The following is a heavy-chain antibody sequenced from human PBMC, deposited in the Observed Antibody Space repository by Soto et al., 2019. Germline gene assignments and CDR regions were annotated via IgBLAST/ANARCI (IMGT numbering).Heavy chain of an antibody. D-gene: IGHD6-13*01. Sequence: GASVKVSCKSSGFTFTSSAVQCVRQSRGQRLEWIGWIVVGSGNTNYAQKFQERVTITRDMSTSTAYMELSSLRSEDTAVYYCAAEGRYSRHSDYGMDVWGQGTTVTVSS. CDR1: GFTFTSSA. V-gene: IGHV1-58*01. CDR2: IVVGSGNT. CDR3: AAEGRYSRHSDYGMDV. J-gene: IGHJ6*02.